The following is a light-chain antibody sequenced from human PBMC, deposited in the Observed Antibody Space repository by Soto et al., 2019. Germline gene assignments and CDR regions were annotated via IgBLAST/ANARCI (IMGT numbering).Light chain of an antibody. CDR1: TSNIGAGFD. CDR3: QSYDSSLSADV. Sequence: QSVLTAPPSVTGAAGQRVTISCTGGTSNIGAGFDLHWYQQLPVTAPKLLIYRNTNRPSGVPDRFSASKSGTSASLAITGLQAEDEADYYWQSYDSSLSADVFGTGTKVTV. CDR2: RNT. J-gene: IGLJ1*01. V-gene: IGLV1-40*01.